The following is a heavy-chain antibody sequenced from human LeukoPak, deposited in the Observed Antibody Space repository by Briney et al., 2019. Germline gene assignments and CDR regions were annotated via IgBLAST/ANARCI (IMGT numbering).Heavy chain of an antibody. CDR1: GFPVSSNY. D-gene: IGHD4-17*01. Sequence: GSLRLSCAASGFPVSSNYMSWVRQAPGKGLEWVSVIYSGGSTYYADSVKGRFTISRDNSKNTLYLQMNSLRAEDTAVYYCARGSPDYGDPGYWGQGTLVTVSS. J-gene: IGHJ4*02. V-gene: IGHV3-66*01. CDR3: ARGSPDYGDPGY. CDR2: IYSGGST.